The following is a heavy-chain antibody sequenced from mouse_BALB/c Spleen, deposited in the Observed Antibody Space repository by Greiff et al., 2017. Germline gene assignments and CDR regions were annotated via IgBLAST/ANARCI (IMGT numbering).Heavy chain of an antibody. D-gene: IGHD2-14*01. Sequence: EVKVVESGGGLVQPGGSLKLSCSASGFTFSSYTMSWVRQTPEKRLEWVAYISNGGGSTYYTDTVKGRFTISRDNAKNTLYLQMSSLKSEDTAMYYCAGYRHVGVYAMDDWGQGTSVTVSS. V-gene: IGHV5-12-2*01. J-gene: IGHJ4*01. CDR3: AGYRHVGVYAMDD. CDR2: ISNGGGST. CDR1: GFTFSSYT.